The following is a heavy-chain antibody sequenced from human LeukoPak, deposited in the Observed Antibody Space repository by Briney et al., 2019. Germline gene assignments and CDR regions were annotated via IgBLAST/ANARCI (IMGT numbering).Heavy chain of an antibody. V-gene: IGHV4-39*07. CDR3: ARADVVVVAATRHWNWFDP. CDR1: GGSISSSSYY. D-gene: IGHD2-15*01. CDR2: IYYSGST. Sequence: SETLSLTCTVSGGSISSSSYYWGWIRQPPGKGLEWIGSIYYSGSTYYNPSLKSRVTVSVDTSKNQFSLKLSSVTAADTAVYYCARADVVVVAATRHWNWFDPWGQGTLVTVSS. J-gene: IGHJ5*02.